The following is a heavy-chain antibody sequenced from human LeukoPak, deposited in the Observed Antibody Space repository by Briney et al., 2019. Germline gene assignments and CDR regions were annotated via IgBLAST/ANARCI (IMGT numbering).Heavy chain of an antibody. CDR1: GYSFTSYW. Sequence: GESLKIPCKGSGYSFTSYWIGWVRQMPGKGLEWMGIIYPGDSDTRYSPSFQGQVTISADKSISTAYLQWSSLKASDTAMYYCARLLGYCSSTSCDPYYYGMDVWGQGTTVTVSS. V-gene: IGHV5-51*01. CDR3: ARLLGYCSSTSCDPYYYGMDV. J-gene: IGHJ6*02. CDR2: IYPGDSDT. D-gene: IGHD2-2*01.